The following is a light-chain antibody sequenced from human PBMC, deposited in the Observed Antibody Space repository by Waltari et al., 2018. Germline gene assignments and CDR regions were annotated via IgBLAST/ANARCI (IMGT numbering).Light chain of an antibody. CDR1: QRFGRW. V-gene: IGKV1-5*01. CDR2: DIS. CDR3: QQYASYSGS. J-gene: IGKJ2*03. Sequence: DIQMTQSPSTLSASVGARVTITCRASQRFGRWLAWYQQKPGHAPKLLIYDISTLEGGVPSRFSGSGSGTEFTLTISNLQPDDFAAYFCQQYASYSGSFGQGTRLEIK.